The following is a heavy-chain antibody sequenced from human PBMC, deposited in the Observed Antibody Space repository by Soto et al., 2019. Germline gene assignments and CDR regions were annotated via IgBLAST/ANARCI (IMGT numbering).Heavy chain of an antibody. CDR1: GFTLSSYG. V-gene: IGHV3-30*18. CDR2: MSYDGNKK. D-gene: IGHD5-18*01. Sequence: QVQLVESGGGVVQPGRSLRLSCAVSGFTLSSYGIHWVRQAPGKGLKWVAFMSYDGNKKSYADSVKGRFTISRDNSKNTLYLQMDSLRAEDTAMYYCAKGLSVIQEWIIDGHWGQGTQVTVSS. J-gene: IGHJ4*02. CDR3: AKGLSVIQEWIIDGH.